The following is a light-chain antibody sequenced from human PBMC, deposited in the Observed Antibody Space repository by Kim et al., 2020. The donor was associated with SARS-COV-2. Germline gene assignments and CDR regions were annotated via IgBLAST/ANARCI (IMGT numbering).Light chain of an antibody. Sequence: DIQMTQSPSSLSASVGDRVTITCRASRDIGNNLGWYQQKPGKAPKRLIYAASSFQSGVPSWFSGSGSGTEFTLTISSLQPEDFATYYCLQHNNYPWTFGQGTKVDIK. CDR1: RDIGNN. CDR3: LQHNNYPWT. V-gene: IGKV1-17*01. J-gene: IGKJ1*01. CDR2: AAS.